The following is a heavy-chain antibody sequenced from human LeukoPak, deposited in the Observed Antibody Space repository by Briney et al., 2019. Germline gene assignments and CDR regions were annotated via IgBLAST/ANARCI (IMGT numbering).Heavy chain of an antibody. D-gene: IGHD6-19*01. V-gene: IGHV5-51*01. Sequence: GESLQISCKGSGFGFTSYWIGWVRPVPGKGLEWMGILYPGDSDTRYSTSFQGQVTISADKSISTAYLQWSSLKASDTAMYYCARLRIAVAVTQEFDYWGQGTLVTVSS. CDR2: LYPGDSDT. CDR1: GFGFTSYW. J-gene: IGHJ4*02. CDR3: ARLRIAVAVTQEFDY.